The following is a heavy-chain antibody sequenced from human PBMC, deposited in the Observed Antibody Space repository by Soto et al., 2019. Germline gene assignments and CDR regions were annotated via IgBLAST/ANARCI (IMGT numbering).Heavy chain of an antibody. CDR2: IYYSGST. CDR1: GGSISSSSYY. J-gene: IGHJ4*02. V-gene: IGHV4-39*01. D-gene: IGHD6-19*01. Sequence: KSSETLSLTCTVSGGSISSSSYYWGWIRQPPGKGLEWIGSIYYSGSTYYNPSLKSRATISVDTSKNQFSLKLSSVTAADTAVYYCARHDLYSSGWSDFDYWGQGTLVTVSS. CDR3: ARHDLYSSGWSDFDY.